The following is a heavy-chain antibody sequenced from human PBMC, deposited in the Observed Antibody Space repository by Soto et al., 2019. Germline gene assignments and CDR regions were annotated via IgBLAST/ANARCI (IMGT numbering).Heavy chain of an antibody. V-gene: IGHV4-4*07. CDR3: SRVGCSNSKCYTRGMDV. Sequence: SLTFTVSGGSISGYYWSWVRQPAGKGLEWVGRIYSDGTTNYSPSLKSRVTMSLDTSKDQFSLHLNSVTAADTAVYYCSRVGCSNSKCYTRGMDVWGQGTTVTVSS. CDR1: GGSISGYY. J-gene: IGHJ6*02. D-gene: IGHD2-2*01. CDR2: IYSDGTT.